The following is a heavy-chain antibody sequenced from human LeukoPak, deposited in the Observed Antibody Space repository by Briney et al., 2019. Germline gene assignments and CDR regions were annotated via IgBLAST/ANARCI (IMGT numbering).Heavy chain of an antibody. CDR3: ARGRYYGSGSYRD. CDR1: GGSFSGYY. J-gene: IGHJ4*02. V-gene: IGHV4-34*01. Sequence: SETLSLTCAVYGGSFSGYYWSWIRQPPGKGLEWIGEINHSGSTNYNPSLKSRVTISVDTSKNQFSLKLSSVTAADTAVYYCARGRYYGSGSYRDWGQGTLVTVSS. CDR2: INHSGST. D-gene: IGHD3-10*01.